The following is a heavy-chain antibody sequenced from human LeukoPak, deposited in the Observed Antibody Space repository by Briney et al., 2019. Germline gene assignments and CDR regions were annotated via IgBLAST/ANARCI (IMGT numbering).Heavy chain of an antibody. D-gene: IGHD5-18*01. V-gene: IGHV3-21*01. Sequence: GGSLRLSCAASGFTFSGYSMNWVRQAPGKGLEWVSSISSSSSYIYYADSVKGRFTISRDNAKNSLYLQMNSLRAEDTAVYYCARVPPLDTAMTPGYWGQGTLVTVSS. CDR2: ISSSSSYI. CDR1: GFTFSGYS. CDR3: ARVPPLDTAMTPGY. J-gene: IGHJ4*02.